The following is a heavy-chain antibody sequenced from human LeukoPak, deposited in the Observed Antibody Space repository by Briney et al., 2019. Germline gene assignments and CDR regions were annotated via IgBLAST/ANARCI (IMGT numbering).Heavy chain of an antibody. Sequence: SVKVSCKASGGTFSSYAISWVRQAPGQGLEWMGGIIPIFNTANYAQKFQGKVTITADVSTSTAYMELSRLRSDDTAVYYCARDGCSSTSCSYYYYYYMDVWGKGTTVTISS. V-gene: IGHV1-69*13. J-gene: IGHJ6*03. D-gene: IGHD2-2*01. CDR1: GGTFSSYA. CDR2: IIPIFNTA. CDR3: ARDGCSSTSCSYYYYYYMDV.